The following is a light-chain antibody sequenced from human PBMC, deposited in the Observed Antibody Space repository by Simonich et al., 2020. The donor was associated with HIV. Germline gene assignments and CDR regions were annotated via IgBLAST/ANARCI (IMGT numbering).Light chain of an antibody. V-gene: IGKV4-1*01. J-gene: IGKJ4*01. CDR2: WAS. Sequence: DIVMPQSPASLAVSLGERATINCKSRQSVLYHSNNKNYLAWYQQKPGQPPKLLIYWASTRESGVPDRFSGSGSGTDFTLTISSLQAEDVAIYYCQQYNNRPLTFGGGTKVEIK. CDR1: QSVLYHSNNKNY. CDR3: QQYNNRPLT.